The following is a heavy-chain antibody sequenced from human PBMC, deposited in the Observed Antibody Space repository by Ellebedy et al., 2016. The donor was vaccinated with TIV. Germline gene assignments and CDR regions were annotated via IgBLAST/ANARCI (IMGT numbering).Heavy chain of an antibody. CDR3: STEFDSSGYKGY. Sequence: PGGSLRLSCAASGFAFNTYAMGWVRQAPGKGLEWVSAIHSGGDNTYYADSVKGRFTISRDNSKNTLYLQMNSLRAEDTAIYYCSTEFDSSGYKGYWGQGTLVTVSS. CDR2: IHSGGDNT. D-gene: IGHD3-22*01. J-gene: IGHJ4*02. CDR1: GFAFNTYA. V-gene: IGHV3-23*01.